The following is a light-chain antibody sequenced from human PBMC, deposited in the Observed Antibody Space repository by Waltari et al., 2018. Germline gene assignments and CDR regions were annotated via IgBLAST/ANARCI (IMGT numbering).Light chain of an antibody. V-gene: IGKV4-1*01. J-gene: IGKJ2*01. CDR3: QQYYSTPRT. CDR1: QSVFHSSTNKSY. CDR2: WAS. Sequence: DIVMTQSPDSLAVSLGERATINCKSSQSVFHSSTNKSYLAWYRQKPGQPPKLLLYWASARDSRVPDRFSGSGSGTDFTLTISSLQAEDVAVYFCQQYYSTPRTFGQGTKLEIK.